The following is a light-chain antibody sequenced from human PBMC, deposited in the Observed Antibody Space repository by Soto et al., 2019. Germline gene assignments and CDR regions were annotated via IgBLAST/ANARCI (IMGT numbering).Light chain of an antibody. CDR1: QSISSW. J-gene: IGKJ1*01. Sequence: DIQMTQSPSILSASLGERVTITCRASQSISSWLAWYQQKPGKAPNLLIYKASHLENGVPSRFSGSGSGTEFTLTISSLQPDDFATYYCQHYNSYSEAFGQGTKVDIK. V-gene: IGKV1-5*03. CDR2: KAS. CDR3: QHYNSYSEA.